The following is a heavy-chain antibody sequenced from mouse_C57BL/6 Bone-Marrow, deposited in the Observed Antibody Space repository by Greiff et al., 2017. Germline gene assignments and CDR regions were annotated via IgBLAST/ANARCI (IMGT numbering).Heavy chain of an antibody. D-gene: IGHD1-1*01. CDR1: GFTFTDYY. J-gene: IGHJ1*03. Sequence: EVQGVESGGGLVQPGGSLSLSCAASGFTFTDYYMSWVRQPPGKALEWLGFIRNRANGYTTEYSASVKGRFTIPRDNSQSILYLQMNDLRAEVSATYYCARSTVVAPSYWYCDVGGTGTTVTVSS. CDR2: IRNRANGYTT. V-gene: IGHV7-3*01. CDR3: ARSTVVAPSYWYCDV.